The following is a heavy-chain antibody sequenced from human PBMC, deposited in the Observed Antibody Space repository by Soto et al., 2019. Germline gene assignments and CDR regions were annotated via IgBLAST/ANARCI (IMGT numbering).Heavy chain of an antibody. CDR3: KAGCSECF. Sequence: EVHLVDSGGGLVQPGGSLRLSCAASGFSFTTYWMNWVRQTPGKGLEWVANINPDGSARSHVDSVKGRFTISRDNAKNSCYLQMNNLRVDDTSVYYCKAGCSECFWGQGILVTVSS. D-gene: IGHD6-19*01. CDR1: GFSFTTYW. J-gene: IGHJ4*02. CDR2: INPDGSAR. V-gene: IGHV3-7*01.